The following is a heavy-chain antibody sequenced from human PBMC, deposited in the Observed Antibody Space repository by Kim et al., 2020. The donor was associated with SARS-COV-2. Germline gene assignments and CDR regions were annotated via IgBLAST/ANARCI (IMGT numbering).Heavy chain of an antibody. CDR1: GGTFSSYA. CDR2: IIPIFGTA. Sequence: SVKVSCKASGGTFSSYAISWVRQAPGQGLEWMGGIIPIFGTANYAQKFQGRVTITADESTSTAYMELSSLRSEDTAVYYYASGGGGSGFLYYGMDVWGQGTTVTVSS. J-gene: IGHJ6*02. V-gene: IGHV1-69*13. D-gene: IGHD3-3*01. CDR3: ASGGGGSGFLYYGMDV.